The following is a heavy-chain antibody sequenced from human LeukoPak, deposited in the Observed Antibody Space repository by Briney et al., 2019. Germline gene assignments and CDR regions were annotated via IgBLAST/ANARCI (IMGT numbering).Heavy chain of an antibody. D-gene: IGHD3-10*01. V-gene: IGHV3-53*01. J-gene: IGHJ4*02. Sequence: GGSLRLSCAASGFTVSSNYMSWVRQAPGKGLEWVSVIYSGGSTYYADSVKGRFTISRDNSKNTLYLQMNSLRAEDTAVYYCASQYGSGSYYRDYWGQGTLVTVSS. CDR3: ASQYGSGSYYRDY. CDR2: IYSGGST. CDR1: GFTVSSNY.